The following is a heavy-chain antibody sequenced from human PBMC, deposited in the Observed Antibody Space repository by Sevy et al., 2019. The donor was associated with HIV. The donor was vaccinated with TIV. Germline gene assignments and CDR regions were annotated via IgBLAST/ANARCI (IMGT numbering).Heavy chain of an antibody. CDR3: ARDRLDYEFASGSYFSRAPWGYKYYAMDV. CDR1: GYSFTNFD. Sequence: ASVKVSCKAAGYSFTNFDINWVRQATGQGLEWMGWMNPNNGNTHYAQKFQGRVTMTSSSSGNTAYMELSRLPSEDTPSYYTARDRLDYEFASGSYFSRAPWGYKYYAMDVWGQGTTVTVSS. D-gene: IGHD3-3*01. J-gene: IGHJ6*02. CDR2: MNPNNGNT. V-gene: IGHV1-8*01.